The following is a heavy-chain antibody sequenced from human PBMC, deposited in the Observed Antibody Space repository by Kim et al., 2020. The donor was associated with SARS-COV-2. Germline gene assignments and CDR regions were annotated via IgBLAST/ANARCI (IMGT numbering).Heavy chain of an antibody. J-gene: IGHJ4*02. Sequence: YYPGSVKGRFTISRENAKNSLYLQMNSLRAGDTAVYYCARDGYYDSSFDYWGQGTLVTVSS. CDR3: ARDGYYDSSFDY. V-gene: IGHV3-13*01. D-gene: IGHD3-22*01.